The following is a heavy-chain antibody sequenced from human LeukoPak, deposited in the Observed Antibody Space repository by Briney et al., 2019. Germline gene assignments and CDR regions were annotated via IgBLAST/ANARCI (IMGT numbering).Heavy chain of an antibody. D-gene: IGHD3-22*01. CDR1: GYTFTSYS. CDR2: VNPSGGGT. V-gene: IGHV1-46*01. J-gene: IGHJ4*02. CDR3: ARADYYDSSGPRDY. Sequence: ASVKVSCKASGYTFTSYSMHWVRQAPGQGLEWMGIVNPSGGGTSYAQKFRGRVTMTRDTSTSTVYMELRSLRSDDTAVYYCARADYYDSSGPRDYWGQGTLVTVSS.